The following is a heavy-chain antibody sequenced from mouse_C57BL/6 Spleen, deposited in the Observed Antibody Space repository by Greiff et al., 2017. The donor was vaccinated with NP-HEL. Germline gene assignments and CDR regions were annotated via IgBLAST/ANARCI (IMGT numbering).Heavy chain of an antibody. CDR3: ARRGYGSSSYYAMDY. Sequence: EVKLMESGPELVKPGASVKISCKASGYSFTGYYMNWVKQSPEKSLEWIGEINPSTGGTTYNQKFKAKATLTVDKSSSTAYMQLKSLTSEDSAVYYCARRGYGSSSYYAMDYWGQGTSVTVSS. D-gene: IGHD1-1*01. CDR2: INPSTGGT. CDR1: GYSFTGYY. J-gene: IGHJ4*01. V-gene: IGHV1-42*01.